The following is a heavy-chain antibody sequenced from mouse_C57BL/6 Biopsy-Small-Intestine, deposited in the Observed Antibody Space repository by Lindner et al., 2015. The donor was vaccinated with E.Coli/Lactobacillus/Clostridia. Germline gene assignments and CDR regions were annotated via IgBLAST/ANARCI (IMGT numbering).Heavy chain of an antibody. J-gene: IGHJ3*01. CDR1: GYSFTGYY. Sequence: VQLQESGPELVKPGASVKISCKAPGYSFTGYYMNWVKQSPEKSLEWIGEINPSTGGTTYNQKFKAKATLTVDKSSSTAYMQLKSLTSEDSAVYYCARTDGPTSFAYWGQGTLVTVSA. CDR3: ARTDGPTSFAY. CDR2: INPSTGGT. D-gene: IGHD1-1*01. V-gene: IGHV1-42*01.